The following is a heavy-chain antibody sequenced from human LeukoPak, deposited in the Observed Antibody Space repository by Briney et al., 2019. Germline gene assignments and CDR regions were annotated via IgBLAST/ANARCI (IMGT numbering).Heavy chain of an antibody. Sequence: GGSLRLSCAASGFAFSSYAMSWVRQAPGKGLEWVSCITINGDSTFYADSVKGRFTISRENAKNSLYLQMNSLRAGDTAVYYCARDGDLDYWGQGTLVTVSS. CDR3: ARDGDLDY. V-gene: IGHV3-23*01. CDR2: ITINGDST. CDR1: GFAFSSYA. J-gene: IGHJ4*02. D-gene: IGHD7-27*01.